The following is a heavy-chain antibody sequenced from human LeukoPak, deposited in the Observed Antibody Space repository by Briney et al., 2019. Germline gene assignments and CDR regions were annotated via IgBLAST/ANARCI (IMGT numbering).Heavy chain of an antibody. Sequence: GGSLRLSCSASGFTFSAYAMHWVRQAPGKGLEYVSAISPNGGSTYYADSVKGRFTISRDNSKSTLYLQMNSLRAEDTAIYYCARDSCSGGSCFPLDPWGQGTLVTVSS. V-gene: IGHV3-64*04. D-gene: IGHD2-15*01. J-gene: IGHJ5*02. CDR1: GFTFSAYA. CDR2: ISPNGGST. CDR3: ARDSCSGGSCFPLDP.